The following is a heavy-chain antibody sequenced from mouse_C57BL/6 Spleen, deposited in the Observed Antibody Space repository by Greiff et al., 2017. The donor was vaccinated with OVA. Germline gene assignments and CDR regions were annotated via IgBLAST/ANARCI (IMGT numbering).Heavy chain of an antibody. V-gene: IGHV5-17*01. CDR2: ISSGSSII. J-gene: IGHJ4*01. CDR1: GFTFSDYG. Sequence: EVKLVESGGGLVKPGGSLKLSCAASGFTFSDYGMHWVRQAPEKGLEWVAYISSGSSIIYYADTVKGRFTISRDNAKNTLFLQMTSLRSEDTAMYYCARNDYEGMDYWGQGTSVTVSS. CDR3: ARNDYEGMDY. D-gene: IGHD2-4*01.